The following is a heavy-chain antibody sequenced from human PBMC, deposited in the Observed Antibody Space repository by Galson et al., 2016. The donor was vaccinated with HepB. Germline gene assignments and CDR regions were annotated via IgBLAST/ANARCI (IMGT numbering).Heavy chain of an antibody. Sequence: SLRLSCAASGFTFSPYAMHWVRQAPGKGLEWAAVISFDGNNKYYADSVKGRFTISRDNSKNTLYLQMNSLRPEDTAVYYCARGGGVRQRDPYYLDYWGQGTLVTVSS. V-gene: IGHV3-30*04. CDR1: GFTFSPYA. J-gene: IGHJ4*02. D-gene: IGHD6-25*01. CDR2: ISFDGNNK. CDR3: ARGGGVRQRDPYYLDY.